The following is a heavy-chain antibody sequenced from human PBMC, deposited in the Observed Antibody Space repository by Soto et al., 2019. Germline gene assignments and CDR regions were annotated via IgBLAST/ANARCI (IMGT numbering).Heavy chain of an antibody. V-gene: IGHV3-7*01. J-gene: IGHJ4*02. Sequence: EVQLVESGGGLVQPGGSLELSCSGFTFNTYWMSWVRQASGKGLEWVANIIEDGSQKNYVGSVRGRFTISRDNAKTSLFLQMNRLRVEDTGIYYCARGSTSFDSWGLGTLVTVSS. CDR2: IIEDGSQK. D-gene: IGHD2-2*01. CDR1: GFTFNTYW. CDR3: ARGSTSFDS.